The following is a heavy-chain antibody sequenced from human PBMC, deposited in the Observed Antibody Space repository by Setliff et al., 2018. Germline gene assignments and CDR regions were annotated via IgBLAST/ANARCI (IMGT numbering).Heavy chain of an antibody. J-gene: IGHJ3*02. CDR2: VGYNGNT. D-gene: IGHD1-26*01. CDR3: ARWGENSGRPDWRAFDI. Sequence: SETLSLTCAVYGGSFSGYYWSWIRQPPGKGLEWIGYVGYNGNTHYNPSLNSRATMSVDTSKNQFSLKLTSVSAADTAVYYCARWGENSGRPDWRAFDIWGQGTMVTVSS. V-gene: IGHV4-34*11. CDR1: GGSFSGYY.